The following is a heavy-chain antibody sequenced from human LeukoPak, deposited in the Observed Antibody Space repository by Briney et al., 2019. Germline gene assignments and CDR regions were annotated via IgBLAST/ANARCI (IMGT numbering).Heavy chain of an antibody. J-gene: IGHJ4*02. D-gene: IGHD6-19*01. V-gene: IGHV3-48*03. Sequence: GGSLRLSCAASGFTFSSHEMNWVRQAPGKGLEWVSYISSSGSTIYYADSVKGRFTISRDNAKNSLYLQMNSLRAEDTAVYYCARDWDSSGYYWGQGTLVTVSS. CDR3: ARDWDSSGYY. CDR1: GFTFSSHE. CDR2: ISSSGSTI.